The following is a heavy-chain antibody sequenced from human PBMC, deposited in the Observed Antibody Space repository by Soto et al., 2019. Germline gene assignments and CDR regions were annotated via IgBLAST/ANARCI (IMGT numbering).Heavy chain of an antibody. CDR3: ARGLHCSGGSCYYFDY. Sequence: ASVKVSCKASGYTFTSYDINWVRQATGQGLEWMGWMNPNSGNTGYAQKFQGRVTMTRNTSISTAYMELSSLRSEDTAVYYCARGLHCSGGSCYYFDYWGQGTLVTVSS. CDR1: GYTFTSYD. J-gene: IGHJ4*02. D-gene: IGHD2-15*01. CDR2: MNPNSGNT. V-gene: IGHV1-8*01.